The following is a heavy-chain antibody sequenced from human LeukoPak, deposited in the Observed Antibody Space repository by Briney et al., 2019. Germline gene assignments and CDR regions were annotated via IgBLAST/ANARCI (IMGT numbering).Heavy chain of an antibody. CDR2: ISRSSSTI. J-gene: IGHJ4*02. Sequence: GGSLRLSCAASGFTFSSYGMNWVRQAPGKGLEWVSYISRSSSTIYYADSVKGRFTISRDNAKNSLYLQMNSLGAEDTAVYYCARWPVAGSGPKYYFDYWGQGTLVTVSS. D-gene: IGHD6-19*01. CDR3: ARWPVAGSGPKYYFDY. V-gene: IGHV3-48*01. CDR1: GFTFSSYG.